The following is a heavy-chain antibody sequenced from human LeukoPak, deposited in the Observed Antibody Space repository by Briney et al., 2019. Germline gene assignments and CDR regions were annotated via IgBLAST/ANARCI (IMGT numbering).Heavy chain of an antibody. V-gene: IGHV3-30*03. CDR2: ISHDGSRK. J-gene: IGHJ3*02. Sequence: GRPLRLSCAASGFIFSSYGMHWVRQAPGKGLEWVAVISHDGSRKQYADSVKGRFTISRDNSKNTLYLQMNSLRAEDTAVYYCARSPVEVDGFDIWGQGTMVTVSS. D-gene: IGHD2-2*01. CDR1: GFIFSSYG. CDR3: ARSPVEVDGFDI.